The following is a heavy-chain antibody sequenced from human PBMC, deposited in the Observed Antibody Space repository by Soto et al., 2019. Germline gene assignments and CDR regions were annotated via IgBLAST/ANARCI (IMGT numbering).Heavy chain of an antibody. CDR2: IKQDGSAK. Sequence: PGGSLRLSCAASGFTFSSYWMNWVRQAPGKGLERVANIKQDGSAKYYAESVKGRFTISRDNAKNSLYLQMNSLIREDTAVYYCTTGIVVVIRSGMCVWCQETTVTVSS. CDR1: GFTFSSYW. J-gene: IGHJ6*02. V-gene: IGHV3-7*01. D-gene: IGHD3-22*01. CDR3: TTGIVVVIRSGMCV.